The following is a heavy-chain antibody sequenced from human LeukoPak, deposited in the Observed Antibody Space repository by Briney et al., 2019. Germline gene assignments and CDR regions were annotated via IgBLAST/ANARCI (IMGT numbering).Heavy chain of an antibody. J-gene: IGHJ4*02. Sequence: PGGSLRLSCAASGFTFSRFTMNWVRQAPGKGLEWVSSISSSSYIYYADLVKGRFTISRDNAKKSLYLQMDSLRAEDTAVYYCARVISGYLYYFDYWGQGTLVTVSS. CDR2: ISSSSYI. V-gene: IGHV3-21*01. CDR1: GFTFSRFT. CDR3: ARVISGYLYYFDY. D-gene: IGHD3-22*01.